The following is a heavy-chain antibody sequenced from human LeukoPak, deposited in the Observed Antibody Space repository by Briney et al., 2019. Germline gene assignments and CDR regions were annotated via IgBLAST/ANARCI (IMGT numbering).Heavy chain of an antibody. CDR1: GYTFTGYY. Sequence: GASVKVSCKASGYTFTGYYIHWVRQAPGQGLEWMGWINPNSGVTNHAQKFQGRVTMTSDTSISPAYMELGRLRSDDTAVYYCASSSLLVSFGEDYMDVWGKGTTVTIPS. D-gene: IGHD3-10*01. CDR3: ASSSLLVSFGEDYMDV. V-gene: IGHV1-2*02. CDR2: INPNSGVT. J-gene: IGHJ6*03.